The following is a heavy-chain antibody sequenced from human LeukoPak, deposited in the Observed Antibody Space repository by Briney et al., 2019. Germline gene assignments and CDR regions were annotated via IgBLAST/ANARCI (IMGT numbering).Heavy chain of an antibody. CDR2: ISASGGST. Sequence: GGSLRLSCATSGFTFSSYAISWVRQAPGKGLEWVSAISASGGSTYYADSVKGRFTISRDNSKNTLYLQMNSLRAEDTAVYYCARGLVYSSSPDYFDHWGQGTLVTVSS. V-gene: IGHV3-23*01. CDR1: GFTFSSYA. CDR3: ARGLVYSSSPDYFDH. D-gene: IGHD6-13*01. J-gene: IGHJ4*02.